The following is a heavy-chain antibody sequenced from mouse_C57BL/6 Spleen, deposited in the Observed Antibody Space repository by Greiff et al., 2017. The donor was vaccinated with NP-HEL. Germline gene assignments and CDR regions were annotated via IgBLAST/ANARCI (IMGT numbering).Heavy chain of an antibody. CDR2: IDPSDSYT. Sequence: QVQLQQPGAELVMPGASVKLSCKASGYTFTSYWMHWVKQRPGQGLEWIGEIDPSDSYTNYNQKFKGKSTLTVDKSSSTAYMQLSSLTSEDSAVYYCARSVWDRYFDYWGQGTTLTVSS. CDR3: ARSVWDRYFDY. CDR1: GYTFTSYW. D-gene: IGHD4-1*01. V-gene: IGHV1-69*01. J-gene: IGHJ2*01.